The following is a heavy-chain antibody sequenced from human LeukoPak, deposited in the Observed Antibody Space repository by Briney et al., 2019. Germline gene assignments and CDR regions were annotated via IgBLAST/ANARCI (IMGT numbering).Heavy chain of an antibody. CDR3: AKSGGLSGSGRLAMDV. CDR2: ISGSGGST. CDR1: GFTFSTYA. J-gene: IGHJ6*02. V-gene: IGHV3-23*01. D-gene: IGHD3-10*01. Sequence: GGSLRLSCAASGFTFSTYAMSWVRLAPGKGLERVSGISGSGGSTYYADSVKGRFTSSRDNSNNTLYVQMNSLRVEDTAVYYCAKSGGLSGSGRLAMDVWGQGTTVTVSS.